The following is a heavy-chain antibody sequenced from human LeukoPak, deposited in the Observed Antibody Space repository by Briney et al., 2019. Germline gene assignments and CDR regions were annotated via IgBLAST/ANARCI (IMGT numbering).Heavy chain of an antibody. J-gene: IGHJ3*02. CDR3: ARDRTIYCTNGVCPNDAFDI. Sequence: ASVKVSCKASEYTFTSYAMHWVRQAPGQRLEWMGWINAGNGNTKYSQKFQGRVTITRDTSASTAYMELSSLRSEDTAVYYCARDRTIYCTNGVCPNDAFDIWGQGTMVTVSS. CDR1: EYTFTSYA. CDR2: INAGNGNT. D-gene: IGHD2-8*01. V-gene: IGHV1-3*01.